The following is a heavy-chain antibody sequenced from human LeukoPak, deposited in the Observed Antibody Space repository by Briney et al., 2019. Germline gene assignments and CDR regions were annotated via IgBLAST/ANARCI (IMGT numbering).Heavy chain of an antibody. J-gene: IGHJ4*02. CDR1: GFTFSDYY. D-gene: IGHD6-13*01. CDR2: ISSSGSTI. V-gene: IGHV3-11*01. Sequence: GFLRLSCAASGFTFSDYYMSWIRQAPGKGLEWVSYISSSGSTIYYADSVKGRFTISRDNAKNSLYLQMNSLRAEDTAVYYCARDRAAAGPPFDYWGQGTLVTVSS. CDR3: ARDRAAAGPPFDY.